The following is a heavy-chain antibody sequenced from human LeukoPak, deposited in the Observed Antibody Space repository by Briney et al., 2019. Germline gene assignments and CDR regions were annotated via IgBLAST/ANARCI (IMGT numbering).Heavy chain of an antibody. CDR1: GFTFSNAW. J-gene: IGHJ4*02. CDR3: TTDCISSRLLWFRELYPPQGTAICDY. CDR2: IKSKTDGGTT. V-gene: IGHV3-15*01. Sequence: PGGSLRLSCAASGFTFSNAWMSWVRQAPGKGLEWVGRIKSKTDGGTTDYAAPVKGRFTISRDDSKNTLYLQMNSLKTEDTAVYYCTTDCISSRLLWFRELYPPQGTAICDYWGQGTLVTVSS. D-gene: IGHD3-10*01.